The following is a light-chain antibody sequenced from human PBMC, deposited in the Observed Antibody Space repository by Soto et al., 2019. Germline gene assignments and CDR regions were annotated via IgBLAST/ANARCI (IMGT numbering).Light chain of an antibody. CDR3: QQYNNWPPWT. CDR1: QSVSSN. CDR2: GAS. V-gene: IGKV3-15*01. Sequence: EIVMTQSPATLSVSPGERATLSCRASQSVSSNLAWYQQKPGQAPRLLIHGASTRATGTPARFSGSGSGTEFTLTISGLQSEDYAVYYCQQYNNWPPWTFGQGTKVDI. J-gene: IGKJ1*01.